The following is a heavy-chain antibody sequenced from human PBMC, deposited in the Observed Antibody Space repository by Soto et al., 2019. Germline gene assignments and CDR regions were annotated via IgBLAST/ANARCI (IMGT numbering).Heavy chain of an antibody. V-gene: IGHV1-24*01. CDR2: FDPEDGET. CDR1: GYTLTELS. J-gene: IGHJ4*02. CDR3: ATDSTLRYFDWFPKPLDY. D-gene: IGHD3-9*01. Sequence: ASLKVSCKFSGYTLTELSIHWVRQAPGKGLEWMGGFDPEDGETIYAQKFQGRVTMTEDTSTDTTYMELSSLRSEDTAVYYCATDSTLRYFDWFPKPLDYWGQGTLVTVSS.